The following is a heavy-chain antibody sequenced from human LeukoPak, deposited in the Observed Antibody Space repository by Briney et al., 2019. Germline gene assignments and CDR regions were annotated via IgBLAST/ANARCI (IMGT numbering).Heavy chain of an antibody. V-gene: IGHV3-23*01. Sequence: PGGSLRLSCAASGFTFSSYVMSWVRQAPGKGLEWVSAISGSGGSTYYADSVKGRFTISRDNSKNTLYLQMNSLRAEDTAVYYCAKMMFPCSGGSCYESLDYWGQGTLVTVPS. CDR3: AKMMFPCSGGSCYESLDY. D-gene: IGHD2-15*01. CDR2: ISGSGGST. J-gene: IGHJ4*02. CDR1: GFTFSSYV.